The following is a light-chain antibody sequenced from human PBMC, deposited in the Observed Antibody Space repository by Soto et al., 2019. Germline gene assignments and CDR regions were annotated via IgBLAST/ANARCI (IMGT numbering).Light chain of an antibody. CDR1: QSVLYSSNNKKY. Sequence: DIVMTQSPDSLAVSLGERATINCKSSQSVLYSSNNKKYLAWYQQKPGQSPKLLIYWASTREIGVPDRFSGSGSGTDFTLTISSLRAEDVAVYYCQQYYRRPLTFGGGTKVEIK. J-gene: IGKJ4*01. CDR2: WAS. CDR3: QQYYRRPLT. V-gene: IGKV4-1*01.